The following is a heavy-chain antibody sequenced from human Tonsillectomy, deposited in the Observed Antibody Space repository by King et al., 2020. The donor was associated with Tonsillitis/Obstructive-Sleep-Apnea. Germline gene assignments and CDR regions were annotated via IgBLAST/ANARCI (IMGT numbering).Heavy chain of an antibody. CDR2: INHSGST. V-gene: IGHV4-34*01. J-gene: IGHJ4*02. CDR1: GGSFSGYY. CDR3: ARLYYYGSGSYYNSTYYFDY. D-gene: IGHD3-10*01. Sequence: QLQQWGAGLLKPSETLSLTCAVYGGSFSGYYWSWIRQPPGKGLEWIGEINHSGSTNYNPSLKSRVTISVDTSKNQLSLKLSSVTAADTAVYYCARLYYYGSGSYYNSTYYFDYWGQGTLVTVSS.